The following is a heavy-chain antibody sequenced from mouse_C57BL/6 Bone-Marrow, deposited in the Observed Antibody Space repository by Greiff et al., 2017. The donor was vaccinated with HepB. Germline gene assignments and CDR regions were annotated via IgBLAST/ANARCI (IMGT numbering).Heavy chain of an antibody. D-gene: IGHD1-1*01. CDR3: ARKLYYYGSSLGY. V-gene: IGHV5-17*01. CDR1: GFTFSDYG. J-gene: IGHJ2*01. Sequence: EVKVEESGGGLVKPGGSLKLSCAASGFTFSDYGMHWVRQAPEKGLEWVAYISSGSSTIYYADTVKGRFTISRDNAKNTLFLQMTSLRSEDTAMYYCARKLYYYGSSLGYWGQGTTLTVSS. CDR2: ISSGSSTI.